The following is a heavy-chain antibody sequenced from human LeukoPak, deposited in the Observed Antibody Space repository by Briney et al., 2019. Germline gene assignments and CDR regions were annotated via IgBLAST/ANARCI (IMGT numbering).Heavy chain of an antibody. CDR1: GGSFSGYY. D-gene: IGHD5-12*01. V-gene: IGHV4-34*01. Sequence: SETLSLTCAVYGGSFSGYYWSWIRQPPGKGLEWIGEIDHSGSTNYNPSLKSRVTISVDTSKNQFSLKLSSVTAADTAVYYCASMATGSRYYYGMDVWGQGTTVTVSS. CDR2: IDHSGST. CDR3: ASMATGSRYYYGMDV. J-gene: IGHJ6*02.